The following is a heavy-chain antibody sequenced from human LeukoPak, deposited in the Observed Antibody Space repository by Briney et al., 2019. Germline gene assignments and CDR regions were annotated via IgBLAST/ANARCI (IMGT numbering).Heavy chain of an antibody. CDR1: GGSISSYY. CDR2: IYYSGST. D-gene: IGHD3-10*01. Sequence: SETLSLTCTISGGSISSYYWSWIRQPPGKGLEWIGYIYYSGSTNYNPSLKSQVTISVDTSKNQFSLKLSSVTAADTAVYYCARVGTYGSGSYLSWLDYWGQGTLVTVSS. J-gene: IGHJ4*02. CDR3: ARVGTYGSGSYLSWLDY. V-gene: IGHV4-59*01.